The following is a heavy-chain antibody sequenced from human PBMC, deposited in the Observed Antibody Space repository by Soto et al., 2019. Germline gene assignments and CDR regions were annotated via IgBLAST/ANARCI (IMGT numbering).Heavy chain of an antibody. CDR3: AKDRRAGGNYGFYSDF. D-gene: IGHD1-7*01. J-gene: IGHJ4*02. Sequence: EVQLLESGGGLVQPGGSLRLSCAASGFTFSSYGMTWVRQAPGKGLEWVSFSSATGAGTYYADSVKGRLTISRDNSKNTLYLKMTSLRADDTAVYYCAKDRRAGGNYGFYSDFWGQGALVIVSS. CDR1: GFTFSSYG. CDR2: SSATGAGT. V-gene: IGHV3-23*01.